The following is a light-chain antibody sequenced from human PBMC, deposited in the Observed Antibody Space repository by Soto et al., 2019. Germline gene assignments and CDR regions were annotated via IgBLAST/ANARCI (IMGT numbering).Light chain of an antibody. CDR3: QQYNTWPPYT. CDR2: GAS. V-gene: IGKV3-15*01. Sequence: EIVMTQSPATLSVSPGERATLSCRASQSVGSDLAWYQQRPGQAPRPVIFGASTRAAGIPARFSGSGSGTEFTLTISSLQSDDLAVYYCQQYNTWPPYTFGQGTKLEIK. CDR1: QSVGSD. J-gene: IGKJ2*01.